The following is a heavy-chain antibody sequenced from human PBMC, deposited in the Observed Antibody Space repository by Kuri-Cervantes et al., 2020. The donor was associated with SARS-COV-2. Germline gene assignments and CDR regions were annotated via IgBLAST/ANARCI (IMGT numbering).Heavy chain of an antibody. D-gene: IGHD1-1*01. CDR3: VRDGDHWSFDY. Sequence: GESLKISCAASGFTFSGHWIHWVRQAPGKGLVWVSRINPDGSYTNNADSVKGRFTLSRDNAKNMLSLQMNSLRAEDTAVYYCVRDGDHWSFDYWGQGTLVTVSS. CDR2: INPDGSYT. CDR1: GFTFSGHW. J-gene: IGHJ4*02. V-gene: IGHV3-74*01.